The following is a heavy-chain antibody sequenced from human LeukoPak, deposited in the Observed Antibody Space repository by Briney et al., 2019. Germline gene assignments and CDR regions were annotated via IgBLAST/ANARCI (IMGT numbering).Heavy chain of an antibody. J-gene: IGHJ4*02. Sequence: AAETLSLTCDVSGYSISSGHYWGWIRQSPGKGLEWIASMYKSGSTYSKSSLRSRVTISLDTPKNQFSLTLNSVTAADTAVYYCARHVYGRHQLQAYHFDYWGQGILVTVSS. CDR2: MYKSGST. V-gene: IGHV4-38-2*01. CDR3: ARHVYGRHQLQAYHFDY. D-gene: IGHD2-2*01. CDR1: GYSISSGHY.